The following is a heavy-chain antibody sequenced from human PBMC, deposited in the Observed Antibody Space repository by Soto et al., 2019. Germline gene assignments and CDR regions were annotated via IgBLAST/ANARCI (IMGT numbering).Heavy chain of an antibody. D-gene: IGHD3-3*01. CDR1: GGSFSGYY. V-gene: IGHV4-34*01. CDR3: ARSPTPSITIFGVVIPISPFFDY. Sequence: SETLSLTCAVYGGSFSGYYWSWIRKPPGKGLEWIGEINHSGSTNYNPSLKSRVTISVDTSKNQFSLKLSSVTAADTAVYYCARSPTPSITIFGVVIPISPFFDYWGQGTLVTVSS. J-gene: IGHJ4*02. CDR2: INHSGST.